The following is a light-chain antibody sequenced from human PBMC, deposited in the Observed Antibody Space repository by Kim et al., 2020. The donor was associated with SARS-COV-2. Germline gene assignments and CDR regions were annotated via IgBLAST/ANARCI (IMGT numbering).Light chain of an antibody. J-gene: IGLJ3*02. CDR3: ATWDDRLSGPV. V-gene: IGLV1-47*01. CDR2: TNN. Sequence: GQRVTFSCAGSTSNVGGNYVYWFQQRPGTAPKLLIYTNNQRPSGVPDRFSGSKSGTSASLAIGGLRSEDEADYHCATWDDRLSGPVFGGGTQLTVL. CDR1: TSNVGGNY.